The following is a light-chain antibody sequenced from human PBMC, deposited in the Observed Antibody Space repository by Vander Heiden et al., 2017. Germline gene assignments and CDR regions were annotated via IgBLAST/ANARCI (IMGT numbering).Light chain of an antibody. Sequence: QSALPQPASVSGSPGQSITISCTGTRSDIGDYHYVSWYQQHPGKAPKLIIYDVSDRPSGVSHRFSGSKSGNTASLTISGLQTEDEADYYCSSYTTNKIPVLGGGTKLTVL. V-gene: IGLV2-14*03. J-gene: IGLJ2*01. CDR3: SSYTTNKIPV. CDR2: DVS. CDR1: RSDIGDYHY.